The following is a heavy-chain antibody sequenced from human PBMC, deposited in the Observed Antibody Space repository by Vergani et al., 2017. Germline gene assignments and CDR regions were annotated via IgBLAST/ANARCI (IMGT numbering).Heavy chain of an antibody. CDR1: GGSFTSYH. Sequence: QVQLQQWGGGLLKPSETLSLTCVVNGGSFTSYHWTWIRQSPAEGLEWVGDIDHTGRPDYNPSLKSLLTMSVDKSRNQFSLTLISVTATYTAIYFCARVNTETNGHLYYYYYVDVWGQGTAVTVS. V-gene: IGHV4-34*01. D-gene: IGHD4-11*01. J-gene: IGHJ6*03. CDR2: IDHTGRP. CDR3: ARVNTETNGHLYYYYYVDV.